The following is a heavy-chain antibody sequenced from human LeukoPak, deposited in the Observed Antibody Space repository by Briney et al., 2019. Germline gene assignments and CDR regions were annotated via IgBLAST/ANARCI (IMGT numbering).Heavy chain of an antibody. CDR3: ATGAWWLRFRAFDY. Sequence: SETLSLTCAVSGGSISSGGYSWSWIRQPPGTGLEWIGYIYHSGSTYYNPSLKSRVTISVDRSKNQFSLRLSSVTAADTAVYYCATGAWWLRFRAFDYWGQGTLVTVSS. CDR1: GGSISSGGYS. CDR2: IYHSGST. D-gene: IGHD5-12*01. V-gene: IGHV4-30-2*01. J-gene: IGHJ4*02.